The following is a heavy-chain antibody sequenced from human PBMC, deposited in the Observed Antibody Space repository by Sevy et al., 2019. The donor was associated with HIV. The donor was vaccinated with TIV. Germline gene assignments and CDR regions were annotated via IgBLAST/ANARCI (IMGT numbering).Heavy chain of an antibody. CDR1: GGSITSLY. Sequence: SQTLSLTCTVSGGSITSLYWNWIRQPPGQGLEWIANIYYNGHINYNPALTSRATLSLDTSKNQFSLRLSSVTAADTAMYYCAGGNAWGRGYSWGQGTLVTVSS. CDR2: IYYNGHI. D-gene: IGHD1-26*01. J-gene: IGHJ4*02. CDR3: AGGNAWGRGYS. V-gene: IGHV4-59*08.